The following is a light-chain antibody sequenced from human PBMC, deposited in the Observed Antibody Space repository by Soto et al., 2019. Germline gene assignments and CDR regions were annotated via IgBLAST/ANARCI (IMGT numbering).Light chain of an antibody. CDR1: QSVLYSSNNKNY. CDR2: WAS. V-gene: IGKV4-1*01. J-gene: IGKJ4*01. CDR3: QQYFTTPSPS. Sequence: DIVMTQSPDSLAVSLGERATINCKSSQSVLYSSNNKNYLAWYQQKPGQPPKLLIYWASTRESGVPDRFSGSGSGTDFTLTIGSLRAEDVAVYHCQQYFTTPSPSFGGGTKVEIK.